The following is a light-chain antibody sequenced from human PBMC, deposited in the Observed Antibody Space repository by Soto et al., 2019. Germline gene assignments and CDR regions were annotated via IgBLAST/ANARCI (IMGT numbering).Light chain of an antibody. CDR3: QEADGFPWR. CDR1: QGITNG. V-gene: IGKV1-12*02. J-gene: IGKJ1*01. Sequence: IQMTQSPPSVSASVGDSVTMTCRASQGITNGLAWYQQKPGKAPKPLIYGASSLQSGVPSRFSGGGSGTEFILTITGLQTEDFATYFCQEADGFPWRFGHGTRVEMK. CDR2: GAS.